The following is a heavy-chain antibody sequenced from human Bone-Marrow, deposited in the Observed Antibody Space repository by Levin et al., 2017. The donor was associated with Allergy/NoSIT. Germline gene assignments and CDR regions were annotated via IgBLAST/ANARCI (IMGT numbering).Heavy chain of an antibody. D-gene: IGHD2-15*01. CDR3: ARGTSGKVGVTTERD. CDR2: ISYDGSNK. Sequence: GGSLRLSCAASGFTFSSYGMHWVRQAPGKGLEWVAFISYDGSNKYYADSIKGRFTISRDDSKNTLYLQMNSLRPEDTAVYYCARGTSGKVGVTTERDWGQGTLVTVSS. J-gene: IGHJ4*02. V-gene: IGHV3-30*03. CDR1: GFTFSSYG.